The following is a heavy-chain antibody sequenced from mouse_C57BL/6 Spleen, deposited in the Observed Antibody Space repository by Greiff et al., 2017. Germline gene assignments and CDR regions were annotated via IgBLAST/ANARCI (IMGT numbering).Heavy chain of an antibody. CDR2: INYDGSST. Sequence: EVQVVESEGGLVQPGSSMKLSCTASGFTFSDYYMAWVRQVPEKGLEWVANINYDGSSTYYLDSLKSRFIISRDNAKNILYLQMSSLKSEDTATYYCAREGFLPFDYWGQGTTLTVSS. CDR1: GFTFSDYY. J-gene: IGHJ2*01. CDR3: AREGFLPFDY. V-gene: IGHV5-16*01.